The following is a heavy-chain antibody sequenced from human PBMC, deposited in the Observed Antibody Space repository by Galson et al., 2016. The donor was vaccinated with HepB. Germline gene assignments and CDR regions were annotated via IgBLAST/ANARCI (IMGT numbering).Heavy chain of an antibody. J-gene: IGHJ5*02. CDR2: LSWDDDK. CDR3: AYRLHHNHFDP. CDR1: EFSLSTIGVG. Sequence: PALVKPTQTLTLTCTFSEFSLSTIGVGVGWFRQPPGKALEWLALLSWDDDKRYTPSLKSRLTITKDTSQDQVVLTVTDLDPTDTATYFCAYRLHHNHFDPWGQGILVTVSS. V-gene: IGHV2-5*02.